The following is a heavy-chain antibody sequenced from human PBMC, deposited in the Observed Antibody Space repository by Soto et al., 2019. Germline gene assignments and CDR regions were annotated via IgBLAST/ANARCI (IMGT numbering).Heavy chain of an antibody. D-gene: IGHD3-22*01. CDR2: ISSSGSTI. CDR1: GFTFSDYY. V-gene: IGHV3-11*01. J-gene: IGHJ5*02. Sequence: PGGSLRLSCAASGFTFSDYYMSWIRQAPGKGLEWVSYISSSGSTIYYADSVKGRFTISRDNAKNSLYLQMNSLRAEDTAVYYCARETYYYDSSGYYYEWFDPWGQGTLVTVSS. CDR3: ARETYYYDSSGYYYEWFDP.